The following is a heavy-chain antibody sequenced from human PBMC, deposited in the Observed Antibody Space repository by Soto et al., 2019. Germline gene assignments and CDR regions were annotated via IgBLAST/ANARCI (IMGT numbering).Heavy chain of an antibody. J-gene: IGHJ4*02. Sequence: SETLSLTCTVSGGSISSSNYFWGWIRQPPGKGLEWIGTIFYSGSTYYNPSLKSRVTISVDRSKNQFSLALTSVTAADTAMYYCARGSTTEKVDSWGQGILVTVSS. CDR1: GGSISSSNYF. V-gene: IGHV4-39*07. CDR2: IFYSGST. CDR3: ARGSTTEKVDS.